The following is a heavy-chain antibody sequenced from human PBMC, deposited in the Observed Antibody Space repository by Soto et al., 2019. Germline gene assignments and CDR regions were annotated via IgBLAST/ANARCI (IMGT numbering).Heavy chain of an antibody. CDR2: IWYDGSNK. CDR1: GFTFSSYG. CDR3: ARDRHCSGGSCYFFGTHSLVSYYYGMDV. D-gene: IGHD2-15*01. J-gene: IGHJ6*02. V-gene: IGHV3-33*01. Sequence: GGSLRLSCAASGFTFSSYGMHWVRQAPGKGLEWVAVIWYDGSNKYYADSVKGRFTISRDNSKNTLYLQMNSLRAEDTAVYYCARDRHCSGGSCYFFGTHSLVSYYYGMDVWGQGTTVTVSS.